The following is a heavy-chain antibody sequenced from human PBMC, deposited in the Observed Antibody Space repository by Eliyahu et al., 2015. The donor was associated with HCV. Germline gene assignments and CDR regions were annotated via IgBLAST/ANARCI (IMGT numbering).Heavy chain of an antibody. CDR1: GFSLTDXRXX. D-gene: IGHD1-26*01. J-gene: IGHJ6*03. V-gene: IGHV2-26*01. CDR2: IFSNDAK. Sequence: QVTLTESGPVLVKPTETLTLTCAVSGFSLTDXRXXVSWVRQPPGKALEWLAYIFSNDAKSYNTSLKNRLTISKDTSKSQVILNMTNMDPIDTATYYCARILQGEWEVLYYYYYMDVWGKGTTVTVSS. CDR3: ARILQGEWEVLYYYYYMDV.